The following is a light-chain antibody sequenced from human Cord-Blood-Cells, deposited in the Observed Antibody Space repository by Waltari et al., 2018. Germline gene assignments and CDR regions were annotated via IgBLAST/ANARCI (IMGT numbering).Light chain of an antibody. CDR2: AAS. V-gene: IGKV1-9*01. J-gene: IGKJ2*03. Sequence: DIQLTQSPSFLSASVGDRVTITCRASQGISSYVAWYQQRPGKAPKLLIYAASTLQSGVPSRFSGSGSGTEFTLTISSLQPEDFATYDCQQLNSYPYSFGQGTKLEIK. CDR3: QQLNSYPYS. CDR1: QGISSY.